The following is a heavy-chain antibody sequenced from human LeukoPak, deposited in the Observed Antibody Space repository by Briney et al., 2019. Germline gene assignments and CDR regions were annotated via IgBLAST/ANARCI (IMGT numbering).Heavy chain of an antibody. D-gene: IGHD3-10*01. Sequence: SETLSLTCAVSADSFSSHYWTWIRQPPGKGLEWIGYISYIGSTNYNPSLKSRVTISVDTSKNQFSLKLSSVTAADTAVYYCARGPAAPMVRGVITVNWFDPWGQGTLVTVSS. CDR1: ADSFSSHY. CDR2: ISYIGST. J-gene: IGHJ5*02. V-gene: IGHV4-59*11. CDR3: ARGPAAPMVRGVITVNWFDP.